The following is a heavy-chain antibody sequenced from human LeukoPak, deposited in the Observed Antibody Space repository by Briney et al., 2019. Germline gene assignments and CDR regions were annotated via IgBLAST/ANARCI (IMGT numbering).Heavy chain of an antibody. CDR1: GFTFSSYA. D-gene: IGHD2-2*02. CDR3: ARPPLGYCSSTSCYSWRYFQH. Sequence: GGSLRLSCAASGFTFSSYAMSWVRQAPGKGLEWDSAVSGSGGSTYYADSVKGRFTISRDNAKNSLYLQMNSLRAEDTAVYYCARPPLGYCSSTSCYSWRYFQHWGQGTLVTVSS. CDR2: VSGSGGST. J-gene: IGHJ1*01. V-gene: IGHV3-23*01.